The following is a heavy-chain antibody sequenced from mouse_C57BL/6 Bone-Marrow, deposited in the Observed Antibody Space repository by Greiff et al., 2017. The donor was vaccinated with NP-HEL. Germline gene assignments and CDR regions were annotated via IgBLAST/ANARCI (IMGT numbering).Heavy chain of an antibody. CDR3: ARVEDYPWFAY. Sequence: EVMLVESEGGLVQPGSSMKLSCTASGFTFSDYYMAWVRQVPEKGLEWVANINYDGSSTYYLDSLKSRFIISRDNAKNILYLQMSSLKSEDTATYYCARVEDYPWFAYWGQGTLVTVSA. CDR1: GFTFSDYY. V-gene: IGHV5-16*01. CDR2: INYDGSST. D-gene: IGHD2-4*01. J-gene: IGHJ3*01.